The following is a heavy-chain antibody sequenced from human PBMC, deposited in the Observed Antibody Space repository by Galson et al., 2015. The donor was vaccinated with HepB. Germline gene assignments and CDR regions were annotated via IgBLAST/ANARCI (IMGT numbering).Heavy chain of an antibody. V-gene: IGHV1-69*13. D-gene: IGHD6-13*01. CDR2: IIPIFGTA. Sequence: SVKVSCKASGGTFSSYAISWVRQAPGQGLEWMGGIIPIFGTANYAQKFQGRVTITADESTSTAYMELSSLRSEDTAVYYCARHNLPYSSSRGNGMDVWGQGTTVTVSS. CDR3: ARHNLPYSSSRGNGMDV. J-gene: IGHJ6*02. CDR1: GGTFSSYA.